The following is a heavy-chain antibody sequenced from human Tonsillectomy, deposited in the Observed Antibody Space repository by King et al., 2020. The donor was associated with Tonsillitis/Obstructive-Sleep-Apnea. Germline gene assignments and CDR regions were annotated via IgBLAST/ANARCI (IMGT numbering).Heavy chain of an antibody. CDR3: AREGDNSSGLDY. CDR1: GGSISSYY. D-gene: IGHD3-22*01. J-gene: IGHJ4*02. Sequence: QLQESGPGLVKPSETLSLTCTVSGGSISSYYWSWIRQPPGKGLEWIGYIYYSGSTNYNPSLKSRVTISVDTSKNQFSLKLSSVTAADTAVYYCAREGDNSSGLDYWGQGTLVTVSS. CDR2: IYYSGST. V-gene: IGHV4-59*01.